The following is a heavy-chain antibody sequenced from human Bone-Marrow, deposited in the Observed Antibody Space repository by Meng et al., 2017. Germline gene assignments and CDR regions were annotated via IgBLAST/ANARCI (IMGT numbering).Heavy chain of an antibody. V-gene: IGHV4-34*01. D-gene: IGHD3-16*01. CDR3: ARDGGY. CDR1: CGSFSGYY. CDR2: INHSGST. J-gene: IGHJ4*02. Sequence: QVQLQQWGAGLLKPSETLSLTCAFYCGSFSGYYWSWIRQPPGKGLEWIGEINHSGSTNYNPSLKSRVTISVDTSKNQFSLKLSSVTAADTAVYYCARDGGYWGQGTLVTVSS.